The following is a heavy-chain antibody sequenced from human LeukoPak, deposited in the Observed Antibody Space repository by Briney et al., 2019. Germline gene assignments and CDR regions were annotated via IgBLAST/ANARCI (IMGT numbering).Heavy chain of an antibody. D-gene: IGHD3-3*01. J-gene: IGHJ6*02. CDR2: IYTSGST. V-gene: IGHV4-61*02. Sequence: SETLSLTCTVSGGSISSGSYYWSWIRQPAGKGLEWIGRIYTSGSTNYNPSLKSRVTISVDTSKNQFSLKLRSVTAADTAVYDCARDPNRYDFWSGGPSDYYGMDVWGQGTTVTVSS. CDR1: GGSISSGSYY. CDR3: ARDPNRYDFWSGGPSDYYGMDV.